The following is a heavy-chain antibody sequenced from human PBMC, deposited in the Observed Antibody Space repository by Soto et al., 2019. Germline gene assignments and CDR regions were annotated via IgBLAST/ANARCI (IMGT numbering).Heavy chain of an antibody. J-gene: IGHJ4*02. CDR3: ARDAEAKWLVEGPVDY. CDR1: GFTFSSYS. Sequence: EVQLVESGGGLVKPGGSLRLSCAASGFTFSSYSMNWVRQAPGKGLEWVSSISSSSSYIYYADSVKGRFTISRDNAKNSLYLQMNSLRAEDTAVYYCARDAEAKWLVEGPVDYWGQGTLVTVSS. V-gene: IGHV3-21*01. CDR2: ISSSSSYI. D-gene: IGHD6-19*01.